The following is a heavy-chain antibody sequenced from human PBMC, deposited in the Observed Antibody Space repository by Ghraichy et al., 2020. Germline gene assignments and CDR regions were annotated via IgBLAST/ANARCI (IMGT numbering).Heavy chain of an antibody. Sequence: SLNISCAASGFIFSDYGMQWVRQAPGKGLEWVAIIWYDGSKKYYADSVKGRFTISRDSSNNTLFLQMNSLRVDDTAVYYCARTLDGGCDYWGQGTLVTVSS. CDR1: GFIFSDYG. CDR2: IWYDGSKK. J-gene: IGHJ4*02. V-gene: IGHV3-33*01. CDR3: ARTLDGGCDY. D-gene: IGHD3-16*01.